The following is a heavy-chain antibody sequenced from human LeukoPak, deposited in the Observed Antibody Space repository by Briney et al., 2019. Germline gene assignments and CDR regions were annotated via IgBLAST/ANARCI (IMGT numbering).Heavy chain of an antibody. J-gene: IGHJ5*02. CDR2: ISFDGSNK. V-gene: IGHV3-30-3*01. Sequence: PGGSLRLSCEVSGFTFSSHGMHWVRQAPGKGLEWVAVISFDGSNKYYADSVKGRFTISRDNSRNTLYLQMNSLRPEDTAVYYCASGSRGVYNWFDPWGQGTLVTVSS. D-gene: IGHD3-10*01. CDR1: GFTFSSHG. CDR3: ASGSRGVYNWFDP.